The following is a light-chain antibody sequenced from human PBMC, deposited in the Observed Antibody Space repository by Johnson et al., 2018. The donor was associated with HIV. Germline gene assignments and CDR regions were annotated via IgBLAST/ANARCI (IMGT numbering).Light chain of an antibody. V-gene: IGLV1-51*01. Sequence: QPVLTQPPSVSAAPGQKVTISCSGSSSNIGNSYVSWYQQLPGTAPKLLIYDNNMRPSGIPDRFSGSKSGTSATLGITGLQTGDEADYYCGTWGGVFGTGTKVTVL. CDR2: DNN. J-gene: IGLJ1*01. CDR3: GTWGGV. CDR1: SSNIGNSY.